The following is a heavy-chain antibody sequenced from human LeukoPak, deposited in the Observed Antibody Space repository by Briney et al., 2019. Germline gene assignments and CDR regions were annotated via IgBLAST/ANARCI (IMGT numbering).Heavy chain of an antibody. V-gene: IGHV3-7*01. Sequence: GGSLRLSCAASGFTFTNYWMSWVRQAPGKGLEWVANIKQGGSENYYVDSVKGRFIISRDNAKNSLFLQMNSLRAEDTAVYYCARDLKRWYFDLWGRGTLVTVSS. J-gene: IGHJ2*01. CDR3: ARDLKRWYFDL. D-gene: IGHD6-25*01. CDR1: GFTFTNYW. CDR2: IKQGGSEN.